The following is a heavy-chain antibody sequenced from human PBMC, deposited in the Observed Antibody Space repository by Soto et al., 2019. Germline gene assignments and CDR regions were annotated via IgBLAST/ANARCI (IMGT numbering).Heavy chain of an antibody. V-gene: IGHV4-31*03. CDR2: IYYSGST. CDR3: VRDRRGYSYGYPAFDI. J-gene: IGHJ3*02. CDR1: GGSISSGGYY. D-gene: IGHD5-18*01. Sequence: QVQLQESGPGLVKPSQTLSLTCTVSGGSISSGGYYWSWIRQHPGKGLEWIGYIYYSGSTYYNPSLKSRVTISVDTSKNQFSLKLSSVTAADTAVYYCVRDRRGYSYGYPAFDIWGQGTMVTVSS.